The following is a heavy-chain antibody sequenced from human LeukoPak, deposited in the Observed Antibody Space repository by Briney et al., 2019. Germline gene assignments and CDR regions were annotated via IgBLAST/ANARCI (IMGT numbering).Heavy chain of an antibody. Sequence: GGSLRLSCAASGFTFSSYSMNWVRQAPGKGLEWVSSISSSSSYIYYADSVKGRFTISRDNAKNSLYLQMNSLRAEDTAVYYCARGGSRDGYNSDYWGQGTLVTVSS. CDR1: GFTFSSYS. CDR2: ISSSSSYI. CDR3: ARGGSRDGYNSDY. V-gene: IGHV3-21*01. D-gene: IGHD5-24*01. J-gene: IGHJ4*02.